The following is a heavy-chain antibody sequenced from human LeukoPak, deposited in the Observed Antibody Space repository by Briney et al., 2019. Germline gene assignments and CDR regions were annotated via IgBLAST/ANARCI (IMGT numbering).Heavy chain of an antibody. CDR2: IYYSGST. CDR1: GGSFSGYY. CDR3: ARDLGRWIQPEGWFDP. D-gene: IGHD5-18*01. Sequence: SETLSLTCAVYGGSFSGYYWSWIRQPPGRGLEWIGYIYYSGSTNYNPSLKSRVTISVDTSKNQFSLKLSSVTAADTAVYYCARDLGRWIQPEGWFDPWGQGTLVTVSS. J-gene: IGHJ5*02. V-gene: IGHV4-59*01.